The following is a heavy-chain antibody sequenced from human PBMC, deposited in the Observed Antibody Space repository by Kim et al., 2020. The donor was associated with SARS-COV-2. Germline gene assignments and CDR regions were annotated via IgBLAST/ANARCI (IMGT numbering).Heavy chain of an antibody. Sequence: RTTYAQKFQSRVTVTTDTSTSTVYMTLGSLRSEDTAVYYCARVLSLVVWDHWGQGTLVTVSA. D-gene: IGHD2-15*01. CDR3: ARVLSLVVWDH. CDR2: RT. V-gene: IGHV1-46*01. J-gene: IGHJ4*02.